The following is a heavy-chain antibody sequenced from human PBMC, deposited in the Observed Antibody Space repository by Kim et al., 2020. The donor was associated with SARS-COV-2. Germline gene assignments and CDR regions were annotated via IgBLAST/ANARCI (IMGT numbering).Heavy chain of an antibody. CDR3: AKEKGWGYDGSGYNYYYGMDV. CDR1: GFTFSSYG. Sequence: GGSLRLSCAASGFTFSSYGMHWVRQAPGKGLEWVAAIWYDGSNKYYADSVKGRFTISRDNSKNTLYLQMNSLRAEDTAVYYCAKEKGWGYDGSGYNYYYGMDVWGQGTSVTVSS. CDR2: IWYDGSNK. D-gene: IGHD3-10*01. J-gene: IGHJ6*02. V-gene: IGHV3-33*06.